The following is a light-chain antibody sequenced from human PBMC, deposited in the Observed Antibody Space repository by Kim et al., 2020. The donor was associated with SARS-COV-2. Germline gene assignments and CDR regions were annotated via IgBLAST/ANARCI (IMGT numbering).Light chain of an antibody. Sequence: GQRVPIACSGSISNIGSNYVYWYQQLPGTAPKLLIYRNNQRPSGVPDRFSGSKSGTSASLAISGLRSEDEADYYCAAWDDSLSGYVFGTGTKVTVL. CDR1: ISNIGSNY. CDR2: RNN. J-gene: IGLJ1*01. CDR3: AAWDDSLSGYV. V-gene: IGLV1-47*01.